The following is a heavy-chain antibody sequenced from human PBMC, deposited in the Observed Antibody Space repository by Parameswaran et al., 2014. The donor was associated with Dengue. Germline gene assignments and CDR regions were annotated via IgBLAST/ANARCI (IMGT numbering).Heavy chain of an antibody. V-gene: IGHV1-69*01. CDR2: IIPIFGTA. D-gene: IGHD4-17*01. Sequence: WVRQAPGQGLEWMGGIIPIFGTANYAQKFQGRVTITADESTSTAYMELSSLRSEDTAVYYCARDARDYGDYYYYYGMDVWGQGTTVTVSS. CDR3: ARDARDYGDYYYYYGMDV. J-gene: IGHJ6*02.